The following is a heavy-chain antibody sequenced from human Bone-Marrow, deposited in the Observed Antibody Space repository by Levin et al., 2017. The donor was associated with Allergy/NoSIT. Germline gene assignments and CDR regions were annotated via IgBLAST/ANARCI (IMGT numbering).Heavy chain of an antibody. Sequence: SQTLSLPCAVSGGSISSSNWWSWVRQAPGKGLEWIGEIFHSGTTNYTPSLKSRVTILVDKSKNQFSLKLNSVTAADTAVYYCARGNKYSSGSIDYWGQGTLVTVSS. CDR3: ARGNKYSSGSIDY. CDR1: GGSISSSNW. D-gene: IGHD6-19*01. J-gene: IGHJ4*02. CDR2: IFHSGTT. V-gene: IGHV4-4*02.